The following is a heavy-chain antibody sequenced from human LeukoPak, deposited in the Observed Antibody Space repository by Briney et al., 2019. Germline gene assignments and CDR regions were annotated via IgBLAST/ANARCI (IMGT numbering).Heavy chain of an antibody. Sequence: QPGGSLRLSCAASGFIVSTNYMSWVRQAPGEGLEWVSLIHSDGRTYYADAVKGRFTISRDNSKNSLYLQMNSLRAEDTAVYYCARRERLGYSYGRGTLDIWGQGTMVTVSS. J-gene: IGHJ3*02. CDR3: ARRERLGYSYGRGTLDI. D-gene: IGHD5-18*01. V-gene: IGHV3-66*01. CDR1: GFIVSTNY. CDR2: IHSDGRT.